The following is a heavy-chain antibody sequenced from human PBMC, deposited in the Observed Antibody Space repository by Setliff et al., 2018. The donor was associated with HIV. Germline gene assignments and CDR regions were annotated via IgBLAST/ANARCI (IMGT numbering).Heavy chain of an antibody. CDR1: GFTFNNYA. Sequence: PGGSLRLSCVASGFTFNNYAMNWVRQAPGKGLEWVSGVSGSARSTYYADSVKGRFTISRDNSENTLYLQMNSLRPEDTAIYYCAKEVPYSNGFMYFDYWGQGTLVTVSS. J-gene: IGHJ4*02. V-gene: IGHV3-23*01. D-gene: IGHD3-22*01. CDR3: AKEVPYSNGFMYFDY. CDR2: VSGSARST.